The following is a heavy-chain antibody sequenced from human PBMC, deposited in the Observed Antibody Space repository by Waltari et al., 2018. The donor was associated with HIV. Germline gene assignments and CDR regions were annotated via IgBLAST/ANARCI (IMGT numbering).Heavy chain of an antibody. CDR2: IYPGDSDT. CDR3: ARRKKDYYDSSGHYERGAFDI. D-gene: IGHD3-22*01. V-gene: IGHV5-51*01. Sequence: EGQLVPSGAAVKKPGESMKISGKGSGYSFDSYWVGWVRQMPGKGLECMGIIYPGDSDTRYRPSFQGPVTISADKSISTAYLQWNSLQASDTAIYYCARRKKDYYDSSGHYERGAFDIWGQGTMVTVSA. CDR1: GYSFDSYW. J-gene: IGHJ3*02.